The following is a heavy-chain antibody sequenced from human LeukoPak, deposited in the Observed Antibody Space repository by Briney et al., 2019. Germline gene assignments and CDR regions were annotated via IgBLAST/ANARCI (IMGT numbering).Heavy chain of an antibody. V-gene: IGHV4-59*01. J-gene: IGHJ5*02. CDR1: GGSISSYY. Sequence: ASETLSLTCTVSGGSISSYYWSWIRQPPGKGLEWIGYIYYSGSTNYNPSLKSRVTISVDTSKNQFSLKLSSVTAADTAVYYCARYLCSGGSCYWGTNWFDPWGQGTLVTVSS. CDR3: ARYLCSGGSCYWGTNWFDP. CDR2: IYYSGST. D-gene: IGHD2-15*01.